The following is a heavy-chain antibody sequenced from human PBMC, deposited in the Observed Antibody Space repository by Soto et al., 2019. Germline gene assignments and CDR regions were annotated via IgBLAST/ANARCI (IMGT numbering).Heavy chain of an antibody. Sequence: QVQLVQSGAEVKKPESSVRVSCKASGGTFNSYAITWVRQAPGQGLEWMGGTIPMCGTTNYAEKFQGRVTIIADESTNTSYMELSSLRSEDTAVYYCTRCGIRYHSIGYYLGIDGMDVWGQGTTVIVSS. CDR3: TRCGIRYHSIGYYLGIDGMDV. V-gene: IGHV1-69*12. CDR1: GGTFNSYA. J-gene: IGHJ6*02. CDR2: TIPMCGTT. D-gene: IGHD3-22*01.